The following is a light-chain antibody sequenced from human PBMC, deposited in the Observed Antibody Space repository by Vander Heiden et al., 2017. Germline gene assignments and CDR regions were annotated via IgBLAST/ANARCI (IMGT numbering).Light chain of an antibody. CDR1: QSVSSSS. V-gene: IGKV3-20*01. CDR2: GAS. J-gene: IGKJ1*01. CDR3: QQYGSSPRT. Sequence: EIVLTQSPGTLSLSPGERATLSCRASQSVSSSSLAWYQQKPGQAPRLLIYGASSRATGIPDRFSGSGSGTDFTLTISRLEPEDFAVYYSQQYGSSPRTFGQGTKVEIK.